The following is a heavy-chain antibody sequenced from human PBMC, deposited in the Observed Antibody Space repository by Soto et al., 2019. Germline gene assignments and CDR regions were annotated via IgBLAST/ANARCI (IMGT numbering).Heavy chain of an antibody. J-gene: IGHJ4*02. CDR1: GGSINRSTYY. CDR3: ARHSAYSSSWYIY. CDR2: IYYSGST. Sequence: QLQLQESGPGLVKPSETLSLTCTVSGGSINRSTYYWGWIRQPPGKGLEWIGSIYYSGSTHYNPALKSRVTISLDTSKNQFSLKLSSVTAADTAVYYCARHSAYSSSWYIYWGQGTLVTVSS. D-gene: IGHD6-13*01. V-gene: IGHV4-39*01.